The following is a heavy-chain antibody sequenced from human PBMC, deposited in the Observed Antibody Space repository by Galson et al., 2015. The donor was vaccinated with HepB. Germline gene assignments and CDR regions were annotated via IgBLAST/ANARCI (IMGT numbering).Heavy chain of an antibody. CDR3: ARVVRRFWSGYFWDWFDP. J-gene: IGHJ5*02. CDR1: GGSISSGSYY. D-gene: IGHD3-3*01. CDR2: IYTSGST. V-gene: IGHV4-61*02. Sequence: TLSLTCTVSGGSISSGSYYWSWIRQPAGKGLEWIGRIYTSGSTNYNPSLKSRVTISVDTSKNQFSLKLSSVTAADTAVYYCARVVRRFWSGYFWDWFDPWGQGTLVTVSS.